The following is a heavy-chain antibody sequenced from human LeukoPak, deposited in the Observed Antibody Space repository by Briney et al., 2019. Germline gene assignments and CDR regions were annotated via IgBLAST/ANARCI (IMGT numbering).Heavy chain of an antibody. CDR2: IIPIFGTA. J-gene: IGHJ4*02. CDR1: GGTFSSYA. CDR3: ARGGLDSGWPFDY. D-gene: IGHD6-19*01. V-gene: IGHV1-69*13. Sequence: SVKVSCKASGGTFSSYAISWVRQAPGQGLEWMGGIIPIFGTANYAQKFQGRVTITADESTSTAYMELSSLRSEDTAVYYCARGGLDSGWPFDYWGQGTLVTVSS.